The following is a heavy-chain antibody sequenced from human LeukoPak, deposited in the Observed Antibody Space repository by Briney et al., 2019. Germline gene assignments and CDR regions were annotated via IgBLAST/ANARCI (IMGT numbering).Heavy chain of an antibody. D-gene: IGHD3-10*01. V-gene: IGHV4-4*09. J-gene: IGHJ4*02. Sequence: SETLSLTCSVSVVSVSGFYWNWIRQPPHMGLEWLGYIHTGGSVSFNSSLRNRLSFSIDTSKNQVSLRLDSVTATDTAVYYCARRRGNFGEGEFDYWDPGAPDSVST. CDR1: VVSVSGFY. CDR3: ARRRGNFGEGEFDY. CDR2: IHTGGSV.